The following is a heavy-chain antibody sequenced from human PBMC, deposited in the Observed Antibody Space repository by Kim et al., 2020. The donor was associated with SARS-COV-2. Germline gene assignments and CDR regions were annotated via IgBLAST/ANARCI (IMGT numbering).Heavy chain of an antibody. D-gene: IGHD6-13*01. Sequence: ASVKVSCKASGYTFTSYAMHWVRQAPGQRLEWMGWINAGNGNTKYSQKFQGRVTITRDTSASTAYMELSSLRSEDTAVYYCARGSRGPQFEAAGYNLDYWGQGTLVTVSS. CDR1: GYTFTSYA. V-gene: IGHV1-3*01. CDR2: INAGNGNT. J-gene: IGHJ4*02. CDR3: ARGSRGPQFEAAGYNLDY.